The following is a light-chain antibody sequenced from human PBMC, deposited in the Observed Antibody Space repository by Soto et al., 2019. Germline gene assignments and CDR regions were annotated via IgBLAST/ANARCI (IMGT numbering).Light chain of an antibody. J-gene: IGKJ4*01. CDR3: QQYDSYPLT. Sequence: DTQMTQSPSALSASVGDRVSITCRASQNISSWLAWYQQKPGKAPKLLIYKASTLQSGVPSSFRGGGSGTEFTLTINSLQRDDFATYYCQQYDSYPLTFGGGTKVEIK. V-gene: IGKV1-5*03. CDR2: KAS. CDR1: QNISSW.